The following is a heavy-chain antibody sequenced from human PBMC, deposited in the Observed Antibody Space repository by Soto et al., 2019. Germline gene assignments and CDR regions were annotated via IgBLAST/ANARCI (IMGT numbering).Heavy chain of an antibody. J-gene: IGHJ4*02. Sequence: GGSLRLSCAASGLTFSSHRLHWVRQAPGKGLEWISYIGRNDDSSVYYADSVKGRFTISRDNARNSLYLQMNSLRDEDTAVYFCARGDTAGWDFDYWGQGT. V-gene: IGHV3-48*02. D-gene: IGHD6-19*01. CDR1: GLTFSSHR. CDR2: IGRNDDSSV. CDR3: ARGDTAGWDFDY.